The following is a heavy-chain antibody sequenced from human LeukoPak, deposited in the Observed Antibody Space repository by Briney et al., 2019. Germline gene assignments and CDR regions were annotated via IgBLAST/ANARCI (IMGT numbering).Heavy chain of an antibody. J-gene: IGHJ4*02. CDR1: GGSISSYY. V-gene: IGHV4-4*07. CDR3: ARDSDCGGDCYQSY. Sequence: KASETLSLTCTVSGGSISSYYWSWIRQPAGKGLEWIGRIYTSGSTNYNPSLKSRVTMSVDTSKNQFSLKLSSVTAADTAVYYCARDSDCGGDCYQSYWGQGTLVTVSS. D-gene: IGHD2-21*02. CDR2: IYTSGST.